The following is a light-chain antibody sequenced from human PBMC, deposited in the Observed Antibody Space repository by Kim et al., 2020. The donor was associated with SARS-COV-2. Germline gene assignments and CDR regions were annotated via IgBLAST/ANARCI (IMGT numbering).Light chain of an antibody. J-gene: IGKJ4*01. CDR3: QQTYTTPT. Sequence: GDRVTITCRVNQSIFYFLKWYQQRPGKAPKVLIYSELSLHGGVPSRFSGQVSETEFTPNISSLQHEDFVTYYCQQTYTTPTFRGGTKVDIK. CDR1: QSIFYF. V-gene: IGKV1-39*01. CDR2: SEL.